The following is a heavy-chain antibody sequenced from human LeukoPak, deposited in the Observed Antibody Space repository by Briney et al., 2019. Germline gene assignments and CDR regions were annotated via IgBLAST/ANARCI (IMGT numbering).Heavy chain of an antibody. CDR3: ARGPYSYDSSGAFDI. CDR2: INHSGST. V-gene: IGHV4-34*01. CDR1: GGSFSGYY. J-gene: IGHJ3*02. D-gene: IGHD3-22*01. Sequence: SETLSLTCAVYGGSFSGYYWSWIRQPPGKGLEWIGEINHSGSTNYNPSLKSRVTISVVTSKNQFSLKLSSVTAADTAVYFCARGPYSYDSSGAFDIWGQGTMVTVSS.